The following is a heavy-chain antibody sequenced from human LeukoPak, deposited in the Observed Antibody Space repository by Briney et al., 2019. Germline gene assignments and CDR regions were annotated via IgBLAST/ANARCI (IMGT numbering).Heavy chain of an antibody. CDR2: INHSGST. Sequence: SEILSLTCAVYGGSFSGYYWSWIRQPPGKGLEWIGEINHSGSTNYNPSLKSRVTISVDTSKNQFSLKLSSVTAADTAVYYCARGSSADSDWFDPWGQGTLVTVSS. CDR3: ARGSSADSDWFDP. D-gene: IGHD2-2*01. J-gene: IGHJ5*02. CDR1: GGSFSGYY. V-gene: IGHV4-34*01.